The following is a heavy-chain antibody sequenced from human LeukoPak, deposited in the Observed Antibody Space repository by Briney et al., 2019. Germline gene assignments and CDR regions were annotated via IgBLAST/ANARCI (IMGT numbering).Heavy chain of an antibody. CDR3: ASGPLYDSSGYYGDYYYYMDV. J-gene: IGHJ6*03. V-gene: IGHV4-59*01. CDR2: IYYSGST. D-gene: IGHD3-22*01. Sequence: SETLSLTCTVSGGSISSYYWSWIRQPPGKGLEWIGYIYYSGSTNYNPSLKSRVTISVDTSKNQFSLKLSSVTAADTAVYYCASGPLYDSSGYYGDYYYYMDVWGKGTTVTVSS. CDR1: GGSISSYY.